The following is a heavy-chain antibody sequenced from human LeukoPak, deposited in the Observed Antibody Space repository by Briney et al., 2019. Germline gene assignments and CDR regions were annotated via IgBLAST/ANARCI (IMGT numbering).Heavy chain of an antibody. V-gene: IGHV1-2*02. D-gene: IGHD5-12*01. Sequence: ASVKVSCKASGYTFTGYYMHWVRQAPGQGLEWMGWINPNSGGTNYAQKFQGRVTMTRDTSISTAYMELSRLRSDDTAVYYCARDQGYSGYDLVYWGQGTLVTVSS. J-gene: IGHJ4*02. CDR2: INPNSGGT. CDR1: GYTFTGYY. CDR3: ARDQGYSGYDLVY.